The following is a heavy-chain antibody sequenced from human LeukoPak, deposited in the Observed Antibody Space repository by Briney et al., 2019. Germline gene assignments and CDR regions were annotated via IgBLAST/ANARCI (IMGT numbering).Heavy chain of an antibody. CDR3: ALESTVTTLKYY. CDR1: GGSISSYY. Sequence: SETLSLTCTVSGGSISSYYWSWIRQPAGKGLEWIGEINHSGSTNYNPSLKSRVTISVDTSKNQFSLKLSSVTAADTAVYYCALESTVTTLKYYWGQGTLVTVSS. CDR2: INHSGST. V-gene: IGHV4-34*01. D-gene: IGHD4-17*01. J-gene: IGHJ4*02.